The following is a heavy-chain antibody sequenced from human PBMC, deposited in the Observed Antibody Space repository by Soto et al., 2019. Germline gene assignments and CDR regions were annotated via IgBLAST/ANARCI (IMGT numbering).Heavy chain of an antibody. J-gene: IGHJ6*02. CDR1: GGSISSYY. V-gene: IGHV4-59*01. Sequence: SETLSLTCTVSGGSISSYYWSWIRQPPGKGLEWIGYIYYSGSTNYNPSLKSRVTISVDTSKTQFSLKLSSVTAADTAVYYCAREVPYCSGGSCYSYIDVWGQGTTVTVSS. CDR3: AREVPYCSGGSCYSYIDV. CDR2: IYYSGST. D-gene: IGHD2-15*01.